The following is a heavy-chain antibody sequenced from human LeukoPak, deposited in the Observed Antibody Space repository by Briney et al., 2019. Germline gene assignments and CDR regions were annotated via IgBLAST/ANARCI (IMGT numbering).Heavy chain of an antibody. CDR3: AAVEPHYYYYYMDV. J-gene: IGHJ6*03. V-gene: IGHV1-69*06. CDR1: GGTFSSYA. D-gene: IGHD6-19*01. CDR2: IIPIFGTA. Sequence: SVKVSCKASGGTFSSYAISWVRQAPGQGLEWMGGIIPIFGTANYAQKFQGRVTITADKSTSTAYMELSSLRSEDTAVYYCAAVEPHYYYYYMDVWGKGTTVTVSS.